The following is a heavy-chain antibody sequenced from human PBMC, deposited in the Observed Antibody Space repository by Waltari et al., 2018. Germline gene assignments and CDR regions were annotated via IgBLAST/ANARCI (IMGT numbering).Heavy chain of an antibody. CDR3: AREGPYYYDSSGYYYFDY. CDR1: GGTFSSYT. D-gene: IGHD3-22*01. CDR2: IIPILGIA. J-gene: IGHJ4*02. Sequence: QVQLVQSGAEVKKPGSSVKVSCKASGGTFSSYTISWVRQAPGQGLEWMGRIIPILGIANDAQKFQGRVTITADKSTSTAYMELSSLRSEDTAVYYCAREGPYYYDSSGYYYFDYWGQGTLVTVSS. V-gene: IGHV1-69*08.